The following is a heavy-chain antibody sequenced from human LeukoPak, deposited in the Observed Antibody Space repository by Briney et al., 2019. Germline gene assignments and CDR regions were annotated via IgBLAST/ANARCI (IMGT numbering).Heavy chain of an antibody. Sequence: SVKVSCKASGGTFSSYAISWVRQAPGQGLEWMGRIIPILGIANYAQKFQGRVTITADKSTSTAYMELSSLRSEDTAVYYCAREGYCSGGSCYTRAYYFDYWGQGTLVTVSS. V-gene: IGHV1-69*04. CDR2: IIPILGIA. CDR1: GGTFSSYA. CDR3: AREGYCSGGSCYTRAYYFDY. D-gene: IGHD2-15*01. J-gene: IGHJ4*02.